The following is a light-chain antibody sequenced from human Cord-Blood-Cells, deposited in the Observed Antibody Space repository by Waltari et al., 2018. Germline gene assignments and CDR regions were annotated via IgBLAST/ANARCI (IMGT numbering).Light chain of an antibody. Sequence: DIAFTLPPPSLTLSPGLRATDSRGASQSVSSSYLAWYQQKPGQAPRLLIYGASSRATGIPDRFSGSGSGTDFTLTSSRLEPEDFAVYYCQQYGSSFTFGPGTKVDIK. CDR2: GAS. CDR3: QQYGSSFT. V-gene: IGKV3-20*01. J-gene: IGKJ3*01. CDR1: QSVSSSY.